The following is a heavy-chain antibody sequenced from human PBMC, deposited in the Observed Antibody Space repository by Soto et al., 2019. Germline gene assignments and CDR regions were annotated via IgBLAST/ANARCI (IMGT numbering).Heavy chain of an antibody. V-gene: IGHV3-7*01. CDR3: ARFTRGSSGDY. Sequence: EVQLVESGGDLVQPGGSLRLSCVASGFTFNTYWMSWVRQAPGKGLEWVANIKEDGSDKYYVDSVKGRFTISRDNAKKLLYLQMNSLGAGDTGMYYCARFTRGSSGDYWGQGTLVTVSS. D-gene: IGHD6-25*01. J-gene: IGHJ4*02. CDR2: IKEDGSDK. CDR1: GFTFNTYW.